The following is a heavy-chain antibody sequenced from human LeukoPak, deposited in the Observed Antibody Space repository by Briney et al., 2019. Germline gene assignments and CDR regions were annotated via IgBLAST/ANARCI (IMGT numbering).Heavy chain of an antibody. Sequence: ASVKVSCKVSGYTLTELSMHWVRQAPGKGLEWMGGFDPEDGETIYAQKFQGRVTMTEDTSTDTAYMELSSLRSEDTAVYYCATVKASRYCGDDCYPGVFDYWGQGTLVTVSS. J-gene: IGHJ4*02. CDR3: ATVKASRYCGDDCYPGVFDY. CDR1: GYTLTELS. V-gene: IGHV1-24*01. D-gene: IGHD2-21*02. CDR2: FDPEDGET.